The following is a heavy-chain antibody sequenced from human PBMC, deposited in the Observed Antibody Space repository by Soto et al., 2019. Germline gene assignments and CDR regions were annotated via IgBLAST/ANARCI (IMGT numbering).Heavy chain of an antibody. CDR1: GFTVSSNY. J-gene: IGHJ4*02. D-gene: IGHD6-19*01. Sequence: GGSLRLSCAASGFTVSSNYMSWVRQAPGKGLEWVSVIYSCGSTYYADSVKGRFTISRDNSKNTLYLQMNSLRAEDTAVYSCAKIDRIAVAGLVPCYFDYWGRGTLVTVSS. CDR2: IYSCGST. CDR3: AKIDRIAVAGLVPCYFDY. V-gene: IGHV3-53*01.